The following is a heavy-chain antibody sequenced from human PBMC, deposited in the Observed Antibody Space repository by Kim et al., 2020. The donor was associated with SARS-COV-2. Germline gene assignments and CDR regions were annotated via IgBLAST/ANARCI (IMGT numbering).Heavy chain of an antibody. J-gene: IGHJ4*02. CDR1: GGSISSSSYY. D-gene: IGHD2-2*01. V-gene: IGHV4-39*01. CDR2: IYYSGST. Sequence: SETLSLTCTVSGGSISSSSYYWGWIRQPPGKGLEWIGSIYYSGSTYYNPSLKSRVTISVDTSKNQFSLKLSSVTAADTAVYYCARHSLGYCSSTSCYPWFYFDYWGQGTLVTVSS. CDR3: ARHSLGYCSSTSCYPWFYFDY.